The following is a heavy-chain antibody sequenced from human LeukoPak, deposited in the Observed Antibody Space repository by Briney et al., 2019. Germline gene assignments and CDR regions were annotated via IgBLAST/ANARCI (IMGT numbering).Heavy chain of an antibody. CDR1: GFTFSSYS. J-gene: IGHJ3*02. V-gene: IGHV3-21*01. CDR2: ISSSSSYI. Sequence: GGSLRLSCAASGFTFSSYSMNWVRQAPGKGLEWVSSISSSSSYIYYADSVKGRFTISRDNAKNSLYLQMNSLRAEDTAVYYCARQTGFGPQDAFDIWGQGTMVTVSS. CDR3: ARQTGFGPQDAFDI. D-gene: IGHD3-9*01.